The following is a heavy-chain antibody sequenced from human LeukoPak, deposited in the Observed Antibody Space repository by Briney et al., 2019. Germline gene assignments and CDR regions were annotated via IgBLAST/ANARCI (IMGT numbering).Heavy chain of an antibody. Sequence: SETLSLTCTVPGDSISIYYWSWIWQPAGRGLEWIGRIYSSGNTNYNPSLKSRVTMSVDTSNNQFSLNLRSVTTADTAVYYCARSFDTNAFDIWGQGTMVTVSS. V-gene: IGHV4-4*07. D-gene: IGHD2/OR15-2a*01. J-gene: IGHJ3*02. CDR2: IYSSGNT. CDR3: ARSFDTNAFDI. CDR1: GDSISIYY.